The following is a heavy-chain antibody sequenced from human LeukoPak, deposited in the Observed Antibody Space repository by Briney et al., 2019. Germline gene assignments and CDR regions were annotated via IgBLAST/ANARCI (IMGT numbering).Heavy chain of an antibody. CDR3: AKSPDYSSPLLSFDY. Sequence: ASVKVSCKASEYIFTDYYIHWVRQAPGQGLEWLGWINPNSGGTNYAPRFQDRFTMTVDKSISTIYLELSRLTSDDTAIFYCAKSPDYSSPLLSFDYWGQGTLVTVSS. CDR2: INPNSGGT. D-gene: IGHD4-11*01. J-gene: IGHJ4*02. CDR1: EYIFTDYY. V-gene: IGHV1-2*02.